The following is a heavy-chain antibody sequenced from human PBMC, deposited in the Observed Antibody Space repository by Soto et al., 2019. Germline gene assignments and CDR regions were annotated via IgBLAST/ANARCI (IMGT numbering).Heavy chain of an antibody. V-gene: IGHV3-7*01. J-gene: IGHJ4*02. CDR2: INQDGSEK. CDR1: GFTFSSYW. CDR3: STSLDY. Sequence: GGSLRLSCAASGFTFSSYWMDWVRQAPGKGLEWVANINQDGSEKHYIDSVKGRFTISRDNAKNSLYLQMSRLTAEDSALYYCSTSLDYWGQGTLVPVSS.